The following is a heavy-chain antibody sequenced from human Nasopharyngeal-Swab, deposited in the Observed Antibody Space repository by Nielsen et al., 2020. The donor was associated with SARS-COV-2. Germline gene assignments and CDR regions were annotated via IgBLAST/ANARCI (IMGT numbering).Heavy chain of an antibody. D-gene: IGHD5-24*01. J-gene: IGHJ4*02. CDR2: IYHSGST. V-gene: IGHV4-38-2*02. Sequence: SETLSLTCTVSGYSISSGYYWGWIRQPPGKGLEWIGSIYHSGSTYYNPSLKSRVTISVDTSKNQFSLKLRSVTAADTAVYYCAREMASFDNWGQGTLVTVSS. CDR3: AREMASFDN. CDR1: GYSISSGYY.